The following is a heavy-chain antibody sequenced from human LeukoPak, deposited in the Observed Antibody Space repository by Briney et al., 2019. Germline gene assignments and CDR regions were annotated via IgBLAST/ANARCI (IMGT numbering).Heavy chain of an antibody. Sequence: GGSLRLSCAASGFTFSSYWMSWVRQAPGKGLEWVAFIRYDGSNKYYADSVKGQFTISRDNSKNTLYLQMNSLRAEDTAVYYCAKVRGYCSSTSCPPDYWGQGTLVTVSS. J-gene: IGHJ4*02. CDR1: GFTFSSYW. V-gene: IGHV3-30*02. CDR3: AKVRGYCSSTSCPPDY. CDR2: IRYDGSNK. D-gene: IGHD2-2*01.